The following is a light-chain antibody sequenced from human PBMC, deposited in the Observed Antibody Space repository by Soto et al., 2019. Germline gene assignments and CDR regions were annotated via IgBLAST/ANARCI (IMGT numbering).Light chain of an antibody. Sequence: EIVLTQSPGTLSLSPGESATLSCRASQSVSSSYLAWYKQKPGQAPRLLIYGASSRATGIPDRFSGSGSGTDFTLTIRRLEPEEFAVYYCQQYGSSGTVGQGTQLEIK. V-gene: IGKV3-20*01. J-gene: IGKJ1*01. CDR3: QQYGSSGT. CDR1: QSVSSSY. CDR2: GAS.